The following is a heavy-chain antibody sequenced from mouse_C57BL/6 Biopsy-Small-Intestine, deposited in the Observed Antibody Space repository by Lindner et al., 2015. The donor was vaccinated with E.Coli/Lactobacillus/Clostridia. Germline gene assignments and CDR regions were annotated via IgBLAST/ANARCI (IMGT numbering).Heavy chain of an antibody. CDR1: GYTFTSHD. D-gene: IGHD1-1*01. J-gene: IGHJ1*01. V-gene: IGHV1S55*01. CDR2: MNPNSGNT. CDR3: AREGLEWLFFHEYYYYGMDV. Sequence: SVKVSCKTSGYTFTSHDINWVRQATGQGLEWMGWMNPNSGNTGYAQKFQGRVTMTRNTSTNTAYMELSSLRSEDTAVYYCAREGLEWLFFHEYYYYGMDVWGQGTTVTVSS.